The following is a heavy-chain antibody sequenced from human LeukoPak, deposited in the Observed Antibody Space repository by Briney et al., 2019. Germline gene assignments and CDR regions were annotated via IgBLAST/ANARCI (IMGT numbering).Heavy chain of an antibody. CDR2: FDPEDGET. D-gene: IGHD6-19*01. V-gene: IGHV1-24*01. J-gene: IGHJ3*02. CDR3: ATEGVGSGWTSDAFDI. Sequence: ASVKVSCKVSGYTLTELSMHWVRQAPGKGLEWMGRFDPEDGETIYAQKFQGRVTMTEDTSTDTAYMELSSLRSEDTAVYYCATEGVGSGWTSDAFDIWGQGTMVTVSS. CDR1: GYTLTELS.